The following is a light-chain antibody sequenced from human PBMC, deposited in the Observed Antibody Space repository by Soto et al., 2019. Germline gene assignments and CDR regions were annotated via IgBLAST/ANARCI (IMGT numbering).Light chain of an antibody. CDR2: GNT. Sequence: QSVLTQPPSVSGAPGQRVTISCTGSSSNIGAGYDVHWYQQLPGTAPKLLIYGNTNRPSGVPDRFSGSKSGTSASLAITGLXXXXXXXXYXQSYDSSLSGYVVFGGGTKLTVL. CDR3: QSYDSSLSGYVV. J-gene: IGLJ2*01. CDR1: SSNIGAGYD. V-gene: IGLV1-40*01.